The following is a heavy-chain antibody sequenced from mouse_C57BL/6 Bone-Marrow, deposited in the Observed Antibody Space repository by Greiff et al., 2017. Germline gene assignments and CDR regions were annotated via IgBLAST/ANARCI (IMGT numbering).Heavy chain of an antibody. Sequence: QVQLQQSGAELVRPGTSVKMSCKASGYTFTNYWIGWAKQRPGHGLEWIGDIYPGGGYTNYNEKFKGKATLTADKSSSTAYMQFSSLTSEDSAIYYCARAGTGACFAYWGQGTLVTVSA. CDR2: IYPGGGYT. J-gene: IGHJ3*01. D-gene: IGHD4-1*01. CDR3: ARAGTGACFAY. V-gene: IGHV1-63*01. CDR1: GYTFTNYW.